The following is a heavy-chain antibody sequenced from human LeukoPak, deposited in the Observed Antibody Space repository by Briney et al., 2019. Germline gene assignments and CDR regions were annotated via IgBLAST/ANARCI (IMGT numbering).Heavy chain of an antibody. CDR1: GFTFSRYW. CDR2: IKSKTDGGTT. Sequence: GGSLRLSCVASGFTFSRYWMHWVRQAPGKGLEWVGRIKSKTDGGTTDYAAPVKGRFTISRDDSKNTLYLQMNSLKTEDTAVYYCTADYGSGSYYNSEFFWGQGTLVTVSS. J-gene: IGHJ4*02. CDR3: TADYGSGSYYNSEFF. D-gene: IGHD3-10*01. V-gene: IGHV3-15*01.